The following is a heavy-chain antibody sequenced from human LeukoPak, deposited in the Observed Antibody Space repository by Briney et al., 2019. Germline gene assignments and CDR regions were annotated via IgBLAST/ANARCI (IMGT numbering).Heavy chain of an antibody. CDR3: ARGLPGGFDY. CDR2: IHTTGDT. J-gene: IGHJ4*02. CDR1: GFTFSSYD. Sequence: GGSLRLSCAASGFTFSSYDMHWVRQATGKGLEWVSGIHTTGDTYYAGSVKGRFTASRENAKNSLYLQMNSLRAGDTAVYYCARGLPGGFDYWGQGTLVTVSS. V-gene: IGHV3-13*01. D-gene: IGHD3-16*01.